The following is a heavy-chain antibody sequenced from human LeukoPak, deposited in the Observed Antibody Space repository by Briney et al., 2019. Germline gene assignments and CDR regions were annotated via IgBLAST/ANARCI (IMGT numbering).Heavy chain of an antibody. CDR3: AKGSGAYAYLFDY. Sequence: GGSLRLSCAASGFTFSSYSMNWVRQAPGKGLEWVSSISSSSSYIYYADSVKGRFTISRDNAKNSLYLQMSSPRADDTAVYYCAKGSGAYAYLFDYWGRGTLVTVSS. CDR2: ISSSSSYI. D-gene: IGHD2-15*01. J-gene: IGHJ4*02. CDR1: GFTFSSYS. V-gene: IGHV3-21*04.